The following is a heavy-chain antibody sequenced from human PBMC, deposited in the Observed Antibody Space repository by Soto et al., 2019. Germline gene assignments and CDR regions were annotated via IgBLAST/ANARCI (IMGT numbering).Heavy chain of an antibody. Sequence: QVQLVQSGAEVKKPGSSVKVSCKASGGTFSSYAISWVRQAPGQGLEWMGGIIPIFGTANYAQKFQGRVTITADESTRTAYMEVSSLRSEDTAVYYCARGRRITMMNPAAAFDIWGQGTMVTVSS. CDR3: ARGRRITMMNPAAAFDI. CDR1: GGTFSSYA. D-gene: IGHD3-22*01. CDR2: IIPIFGTA. J-gene: IGHJ3*02. V-gene: IGHV1-69*01.